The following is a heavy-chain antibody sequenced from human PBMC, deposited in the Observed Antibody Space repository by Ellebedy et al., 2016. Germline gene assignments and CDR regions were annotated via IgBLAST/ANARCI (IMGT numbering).Heavy chain of an antibody. V-gene: IGHV1-18*04. CDR3: ARGRCHGDNCYSSYFYH. J-gene: IGHJ1*01. Sequence: ASVKVSCXASGYTFTTFSITWVRQVPGQGLEWMGFVNTFSGNTKFAQKFQGRVSMTTDSSTHTAYMDLRSLRSEDTAVYYCARGRCHGDNCYSSYFYHWGQGTLVTVSS. D-gene: IGHD2-15*01. CDR2: VNTFSGNT. CDR1: GYTFTTFS.